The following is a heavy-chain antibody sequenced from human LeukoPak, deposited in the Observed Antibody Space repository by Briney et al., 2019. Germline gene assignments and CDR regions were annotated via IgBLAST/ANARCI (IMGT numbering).Heavy chain of an antibody. CDR3: AKDPESYGSGSYYFDY. J-gene: IGHJ4*02. CDR2: IRYDGSNK. Sequence: GGSLRLSCAACGFTFSRYGMNWVREAPGKGLEWVAFIRYDGSNKYYADSVKGRFTISRDNSKNTLYLQMNSLRAEDTAVYYCAKDPESYGSGSYYFDYWGQGTLVTVSS. V-gene: IGHV3-30*02. D-gene: IGHD3-10*01. CDR1: GFTFSRYG.